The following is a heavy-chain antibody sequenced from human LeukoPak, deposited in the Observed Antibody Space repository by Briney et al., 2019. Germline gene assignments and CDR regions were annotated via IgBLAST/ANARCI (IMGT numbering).Heavy chain of an antibody. CDR2: IYDSGST. CDR3: ARGAHYYDSSGYNWYFDL. D-gene: IGHD3-22*01. J-gene: IGHJ2*01. V-gene: IGHV4-59*01. CDR1: GGSISSYY. Sequence: PSETLSLTCTVSGGSISSYYWSWIRQPPGKGLEWIGYIYDSGSTNYNPSLKSRVTISVDTSKKQFSLNLSSVTAADTAVYYCARGAHYYDSSGYNWYFDLWGRGTLVTVSS.